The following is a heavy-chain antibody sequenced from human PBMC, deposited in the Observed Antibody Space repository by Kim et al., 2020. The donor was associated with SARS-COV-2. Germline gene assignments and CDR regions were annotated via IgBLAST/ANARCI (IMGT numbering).Heavy chain of an antibody. Sequence: SETLSLTCAVYGGSFSGYYWSWIRQPPGTGLEWIGEINHNGSTNYNPSLKSRVTISVDTSKNKFSLKLSSVTAADTAVYYCAKDRRADTAKPGYWGQGTLVTVSS. CDR2: INHNGST. CDR1: GGSFSGYY. D-gene: IGHD5-18*01. V-gene: IGHV4-34*01. J-gene: IGHJ4*02. CDR3: AKDRRADTAKPGY.